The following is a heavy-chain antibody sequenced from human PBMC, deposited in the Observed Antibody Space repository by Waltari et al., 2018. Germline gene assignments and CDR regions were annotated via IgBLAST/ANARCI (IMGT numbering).Heavy chain of an antibody. J-gene: IGHJ6*02. CDR1: GGTFSSPT. D-gene: IGHD6-19*01. CDR2: IVPITGRT. CDR3: ARDPAAGTYGLDV. Sequence: QVQLVQSGAEVKTPGSSVKVSCKPSGGTFSSPTINWVRQAPGQGLEWMGRIVPITGRTTYPQMFQGRVTITADKSTSTAYMELSSLRSEDTTIYYCARDPAAGTYGLDVWGQGTTVTVSS. V-gene: IGHV1-69*08.